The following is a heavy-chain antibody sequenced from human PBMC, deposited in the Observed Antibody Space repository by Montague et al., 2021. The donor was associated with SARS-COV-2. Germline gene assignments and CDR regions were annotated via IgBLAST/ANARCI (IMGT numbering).Heavy chain of an antibody. V-gene: IGHV4-39*07. CDR3: ARVPDSGTYWSGVY. CDR1: GGSISSTSYY. Sequence: SETLSLTCTVSGGSISSTSYYWGWVRQPPGKGLEWIGSIDHSGSAYFXPSLKSRVTISIDTSKNQFSLKVNSVTAADTAVYYCARVPDSGTYWSGVYWGQGTLVTVSS. J-gene: IGHJ4*02. D-gene: IGHD1-26*01. CDR2: IDHSGSA.